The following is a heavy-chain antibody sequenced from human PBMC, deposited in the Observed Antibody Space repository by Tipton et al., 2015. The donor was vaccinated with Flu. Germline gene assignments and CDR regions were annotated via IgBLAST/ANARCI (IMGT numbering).Heavy chain of an antibody. CDR2: ISSSSSYI. V-gene: IGHV3-21*01. CDR1: GFTFSSYS. D-gene: IGHD2-21*01. Sequence: SLRLSCAASGFTFSSYSMNWVRQAPGKGLEWVSSISSSSSYIYYADSVKGRFTISRDNAKNSLYLQMNSLRAEDTAVYYCASDDWLYYFDYWGQGTLVTVSS. J-gene: IGHJ4*02. CDR3: ASDDWLYYFDY.